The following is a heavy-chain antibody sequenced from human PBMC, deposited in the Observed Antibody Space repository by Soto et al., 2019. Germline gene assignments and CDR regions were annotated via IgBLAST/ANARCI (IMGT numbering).Heavy chain of an antibody. CDR1: GYTFTSYA. Sequence: ASVKVSCKASGYTFTSYAMHWVRQAPGQRLEWMGWINAGNGNTKYSQKFQGRVTITRDTSASTAYMEPSSLRSEDTAVYYCARAELERRRFDYWGQGTLVTVSS. CDR3: ARAELERRRFDY. D-gene: IGHD1-1*01. J-gene: IGHJ4*02. CDR2: INAGNGNT. V-gene: IGHV1-3*01.